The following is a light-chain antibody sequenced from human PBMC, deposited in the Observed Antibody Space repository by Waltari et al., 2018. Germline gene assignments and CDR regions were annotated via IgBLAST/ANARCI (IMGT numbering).Light chain of an antibody. CDR2: QDS. CDR3: QAWDSSTAVV. V-gene: IGLV3-1*01. CDR1: KLVDKY. Sequence: SYALTQPPSVSVSPGQTASITCSGDKLVDKYACWYQQKPGQSPGLVIYQDSKRPSGIPERFSGSNSGNTATLTISGTQAMDEADYYCQAWDSSTAVVFGGGTKLTVL. J-gene: IGLJ2*01.